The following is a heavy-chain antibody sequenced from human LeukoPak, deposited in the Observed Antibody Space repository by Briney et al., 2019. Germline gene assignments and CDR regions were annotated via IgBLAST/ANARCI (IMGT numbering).Heavy chain of an antibody. CDR1: GYTFTSYG. J-gene: IGHJ4*02. CDR3: ARAGDVVVPAAKAI. V-gene: IGHV1-2*02. CDR2: INPNSGGT. Sequence: EASVKVSCKASGYTFTSYGISWVRQAPGQGLEWMGWINPNSGGTNYAQKFQGRVTMTRDTSISTAYMELSRLRSDDTAVYYCARAGDVVVPAAKAIWGQGTLVTVSS. D-gene: IGHD2-2*01.